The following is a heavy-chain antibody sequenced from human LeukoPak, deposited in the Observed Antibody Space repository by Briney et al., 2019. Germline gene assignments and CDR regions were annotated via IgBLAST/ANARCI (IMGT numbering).Heavy chain of an antibody. D-gene: IGHD4-11*01. CDR3: ARGGLQAPGWFDP. V-gene: IGHV1-69*04. CDR1: GGTFSSYA. CDR2: IIPIFGIA. J-gene: IGHJ5*02. Sequence: ASVKVSCKASGGTFSSYAISWVRQAPGQGLEWMGRIIPIFGIANYAQKFQGRVTITADKSTSTAYMELSSLRSEATAVYYCARGGLQAPGWFDPWGQGTLVTVSS.